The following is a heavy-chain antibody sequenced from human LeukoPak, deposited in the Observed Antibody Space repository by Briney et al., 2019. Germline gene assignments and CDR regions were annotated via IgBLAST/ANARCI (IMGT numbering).Heavy chain of an antibody. D-gene: IGHD2-21*02. CDR2: ISSSSSYI. CDR3: ARDFHCGGDCYPSGY. V-gene: IGHV3-21*01. J-gene: IGHJ4*02. CDR1: GFTFSSYS. Sequence: GGSLRLSCAASGFTFSSYSMNWVRQAPGKGLEWVSSISSSSSYIYYADSVKGRFTISRDNAKNSLYLQMNSLRAEDTAVYYCARDFHCGGDCYPSGYWGQGTLVTVSS.